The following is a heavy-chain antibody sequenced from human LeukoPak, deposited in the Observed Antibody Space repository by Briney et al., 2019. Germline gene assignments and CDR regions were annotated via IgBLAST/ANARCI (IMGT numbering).Heavy chain of an antibody. CDR1: SGFFSRNGYY. CDR3: ARHVGGGYWYFDY. Sequence: SETLSLTCTVSSGFFSRNGYYWGWIRLPPGKGLEWIGSILYSGTTYNNPSLKSRVTMSVDTSKNQSSLRLNSVTAADTAVYYYARHVGGGYWYFDYWGRGTQVTVSS. CDR2: ILYSGTT. D-gene: IGHD2-15*01. J-gene: IGHJ2*01. V-gene: IGHV4-39*01.